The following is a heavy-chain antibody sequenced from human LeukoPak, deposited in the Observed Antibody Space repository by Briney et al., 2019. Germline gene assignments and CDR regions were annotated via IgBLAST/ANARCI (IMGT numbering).Heavy chain of an antibody. D-gene: IGHD5-12*01. CDR2: MNPNSGST. CDR3: ARGRSTGYPYYFDY. Sequence: ASVKVSCTASGYTFTSYDINWVRQAAGQGLEWMGWMNPNSGSTGYAQKFQGRVTITRNTSISTAYMELSGLRSEDTAVYYCARGRSTGYPYYFDYWGQGTLVTVSS. CDR1: GYTFTSYD. J-gene: IGHJ4*02. V-gene: IGHV1-8*03.